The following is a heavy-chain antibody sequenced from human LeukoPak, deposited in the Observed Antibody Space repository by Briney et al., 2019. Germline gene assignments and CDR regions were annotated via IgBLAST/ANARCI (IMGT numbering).Heavy chain of an antibody. J-gene: IGHJ3*02. V-gene: IGHV4-61*02. Sequence: SQTLSLTCTVSGGSISSGSYYWSWIRQPAGKGLEWIGRIYTSGSTNYNPSLKSRVTISIDTSKSQFSLKLSSVTAADTAVYYCAKWGRDYYDSSGYFGDDAFDIWGQGTMVTVSS. CDR3: AKWGRDYYDSSGYFGDDAFDI. D-gene: IGHD3-22*01. CDR1: GGSISSGSYY. CDR2: IYTSGST.